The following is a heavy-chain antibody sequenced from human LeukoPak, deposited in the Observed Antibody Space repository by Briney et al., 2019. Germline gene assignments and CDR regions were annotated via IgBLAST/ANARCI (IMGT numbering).Heavy chain of an antibody. CDR1: GGSISSGGYY. CDR3: ARGSGSFGVGYYYYYGMDV. J-gene: IGHJ6*02. CDR2: IYYSGSI. D-gene: IGHD3-10*01. V-gene: IGHV4-31*03. Sequence: PSQTLSLTCTVSGGSISSGGYYWSWIRQHPGKGLEWIGYIYYSGSIYYNPSLKSRVTISVDTSKNQFSLKLSSVTAADTAVYYCARGSGSFGVGYYYYYGMDVWGQGTTVTVSS.